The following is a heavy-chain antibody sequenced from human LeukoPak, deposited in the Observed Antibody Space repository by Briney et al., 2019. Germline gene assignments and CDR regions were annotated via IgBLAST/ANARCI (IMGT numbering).Heavy chain of an antibody. Sequence: GGSLRLSCAASGFTFSTYVMSWVRQAPGKGLEWVSFIYSGGNTYYADSVKGRFTISRDNAKNSLYLQMNSLRVEDTAIYYCARDPYNGAYSEGYYYYYMDVWGKGTTVTVSS. V-gene: IGHV3-66*01. J-gene: IGHJ6*03. CDR3: ARDPYNGAYSEGYYYYYMDV. CDR2: IYSGGNT. CDR1: GFTFSTYV. D-gene: IGHD1-1*01.